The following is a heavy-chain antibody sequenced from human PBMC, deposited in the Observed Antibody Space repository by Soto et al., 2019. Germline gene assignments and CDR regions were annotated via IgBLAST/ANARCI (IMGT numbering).Heavy chain of an antibody. CDR2: IIPIFGTA. V-gene: IGHV1-69*01. J-gene: IGHJ4*02. CDR1: GGTFSSYA. Sequence: QVQLVQSGAEVKKPGSSVKVSCKASGGTFSSYAISWVRQAPGQGLEWMGGIIPIFGTANYAQKFQGRVTITADESTSTAYMELSSLRSEDTAVYYCARTVGRHKYCSGGSCYQPFDNWGQGTLVTVSS. CDR3: ARTVGRHKYCSGGSCYQPFDN. D-gene: IGHD2-15*01.